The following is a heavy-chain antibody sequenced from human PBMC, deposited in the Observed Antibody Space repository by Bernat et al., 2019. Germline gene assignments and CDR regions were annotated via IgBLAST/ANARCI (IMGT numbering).Heavy chain of an antibody. CDR3: AMTSRSFNGPDY. CDR2: INPNSGGT. V-gene: IGHV1-2*02. D-gene: IGHD6-6*01. CDR1: GYTFTGYY. J-gene: IGHJ4*02. Sequence: QVQLVQSGAEVREPGASVKVSCMASGYTFTGYYIHWVRQAPGQGLESMGWINPNSGGTNFAQKFQGRVTMTRDTSISTAYMEWSRLRSDDTAVYYCAMTSRSFNGPDYWGQGTLVTVSS.